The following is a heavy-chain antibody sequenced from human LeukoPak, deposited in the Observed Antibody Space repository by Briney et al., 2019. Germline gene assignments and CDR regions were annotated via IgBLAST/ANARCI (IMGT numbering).Heavy chain of an antibody. J-gene: IGHJ4*02. D-gene: IGHD6-19*01. Sequence: ASVRVSCKASGYTFTSYGISWVRQAPGQGLEWMGWISAYNGNTNYAQKLQGRVTMTTDTSTSTAYMELRSLRSDDTAVYYCARDEGSGWYGRLDYWGQGTLVTVSS. CDR1: GYTFTSYG. V-gene: IGHV1-18*01. CDR2: ISAYNGNT. CDR3: ARDEGSGWYGRLDY.